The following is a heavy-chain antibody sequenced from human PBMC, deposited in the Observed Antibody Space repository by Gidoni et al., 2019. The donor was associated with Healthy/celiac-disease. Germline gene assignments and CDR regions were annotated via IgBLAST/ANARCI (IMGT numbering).Heavy chain of an antibody. Sequence: EVKLVEYGGGVVRPGGALRRSWAASGVTFDDYGMSWVRQAPGKGLEWVSGINWNGGCTCYADSVKVRFPISRDNAKNSLYLQMNSLRAEDTALYHCARYCSGGSCFGYWGQGTLVTVSS. CDR1: GVTFDDYG. CDR2: INWNGGCT. CDR3: ARYCSGGSCFGY. D-gene: IGHD2-15*01. V-gene: IGHV3-20*01. J-gene: IGHJ4*02.